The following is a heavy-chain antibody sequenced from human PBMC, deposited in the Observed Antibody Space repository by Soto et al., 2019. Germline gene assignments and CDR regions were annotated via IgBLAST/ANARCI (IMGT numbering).Heavy chain of an antibody. D-gene: IGHD6-13*01. CDR3: TRDWTKQLGPQIHDAFDI. Sequence: GGSLRLSCTASGFTFGDYAMSWFRQAPGKGLEWVGFIRSKAYGGTTEYAASVKGRFTISRDDSKSIAYLQMDSLKTEDTAVYYCTRDWTKQLGPQIHDAFDIWGQGTMVTVSS. CDR1: GFTFGDYA. CDR2: IRSKAYGGTT. J-gene: IGHJ3*02. V-gene: IGHV3-49*03.